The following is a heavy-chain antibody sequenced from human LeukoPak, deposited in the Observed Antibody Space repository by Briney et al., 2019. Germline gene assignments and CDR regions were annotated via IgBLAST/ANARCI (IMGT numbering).Heavy chain of an antibody. J-gene: IGHJ4*02. CDR3: ARDPSNSSGWYIYFDY. CDR1: GYTFTRYG. V-gene: IGHV1-18*01. Sequence: ASAKVSCKASGYTFTRYGITWVRQAPGQGLEWMGWISAYNGDTKYAQKLQGRVTMTTDTSTRTAYMELRSLRSDDTAVYYCARDPSNSSGWYIYFDYWGQGTLVAVSS. D-gene: IGHD6-19*01. CDR2: ISAYNGDT.